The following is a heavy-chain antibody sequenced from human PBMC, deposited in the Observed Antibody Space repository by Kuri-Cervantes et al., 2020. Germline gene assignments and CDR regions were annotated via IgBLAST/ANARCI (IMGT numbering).Heavy chain of an antibody. J-gene: IGHJ3*02. CDR1: GFTFSSYG. D-gene: IGHD2-2*01. CDR3: ARVGCSSTSCYHERKDAFDI. Sequence: GGSLRLSCAASGFTFSSYGMHWVRQAPGKGLEWVAVISYDGSNKYYADSVKGRFTISRDNSKNTLYLQMNSLRAEDTAVYYCARVGCSSTSCYHERKDAFDIWGQGTMVTVSS. V-gene: IGHV3-30*03. CDR2: ISYDGSNK.